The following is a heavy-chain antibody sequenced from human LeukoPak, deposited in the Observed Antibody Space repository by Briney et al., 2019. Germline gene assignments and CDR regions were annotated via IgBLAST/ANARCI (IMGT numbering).Heavy chain of an antibody. CDR1: GFIFSSYW. J-gene: IGHJ4*02. D-gene: IGHD5-12*01. V-gene: IGHV3-7*01. CDR3: ARGGGYGSDY. Sequence: GGSLRLSCAASGFIFSSYWMSWVRQAPGKGLEWVANIKQDGSEKYYVDSVKGRFTISRDNAKNSLYLQMNSLRAEDTAVHYCARGGGYGSDYWGQGTLVTVSS. CDR2: IKQDGSEK.